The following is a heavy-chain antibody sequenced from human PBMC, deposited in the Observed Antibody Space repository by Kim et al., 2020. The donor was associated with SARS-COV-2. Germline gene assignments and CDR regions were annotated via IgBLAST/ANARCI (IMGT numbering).Heavy chain of an antibody. D-gene: IGHD6-13*01. CDR2: ISSSSSYI. CDR3: AREGDSSSRNYYYYGMDV. V-gene: IGHV3-21*01. J-gene: IGHJ6*02. CDR1: GFTFSSYS. Sequence: GGSLRLSCAASGFTFSSYSMNWVRQAPGKGLEWVSSISSSSSYIYYADSVKGRFTISRDNAKNSLYLQMNSLRAEDTAVYYCAREGDSSSRNYYYYGMDVWGQGTTVTVSS.